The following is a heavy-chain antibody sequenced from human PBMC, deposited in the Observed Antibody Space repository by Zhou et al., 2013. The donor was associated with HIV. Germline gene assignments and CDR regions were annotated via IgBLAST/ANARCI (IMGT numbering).Heavy chain of an antibody. CDR1: GYSFITYD. CDR2: MSPKTGDT. J-gene: IGHJ4*02. V-gene: IGHV1-8*02. CDR3: ARGVDRGFDY. Sequence: QVQLVQSGAEVKKPGASVKVSCKASGYSFITYDINWVRQAPGQGLEWMGWMSPKTGDTRSAQKFKGRVTMTGDTSISTVYMELSSLTSEDTAVYFCARGVDRGFDYWGQGTPVTVSS. D-gene: IGHD2-15*01.